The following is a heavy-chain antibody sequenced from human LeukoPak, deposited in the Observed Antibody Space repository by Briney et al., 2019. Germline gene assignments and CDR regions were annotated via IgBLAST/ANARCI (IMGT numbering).Heavy chain of an antibody. J-gene: IGHJ5*02. Sequence: KPSGTLSLTCAVSGGSISSSNWWSWVRQPPGKGLEWIGEIYHSGSTNYNPSLKSRVTISVDKSKNQFSLKLSSVTAADTAVYYCARRDPFPVVTAILGVERFDPWGQGTLVTVSS. D-gene: IGHD2-21*02. CDR3: ARRDPFPVVTAILGVERFDP. V-gene: IGHV4-4*02. CDR1: GGSISSSNW. CDR2: IYHSGST.